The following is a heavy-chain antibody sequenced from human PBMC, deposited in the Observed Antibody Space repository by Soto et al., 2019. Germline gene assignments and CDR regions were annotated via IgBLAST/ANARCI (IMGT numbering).Heavy chain of an antibody. V-gene: IGHV1-69*13. CDR1: GGPFSSYA. D-gene: IGHD3-3*01. CDR2: IIPIFGTA. CDR3: ARERWSGYNDLYYFDY. Sequence: ASVKVSCKASGGPFSSYAINWVRQAPGQGLEWMGGIIPIFGTANYAQKFQGRVTITADESTSTDYMELSSLRSEDTAMYYCARERWSGYNDLYYFDYWGQGTLVTVSS. J-gene: IGHJ4*02.